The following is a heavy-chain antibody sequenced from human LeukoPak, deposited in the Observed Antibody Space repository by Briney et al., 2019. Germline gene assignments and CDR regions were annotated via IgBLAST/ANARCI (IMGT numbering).Heavy chain of an antibody. V-gene: IGHV4-59*08. Sequence: SETLSLTCTVSGYSISSGYYWSWIRQPPGKGLEWIGYISYSGSTNYNPSLKSRVTISVDTSKNQFSLKLNSVTAADTAVYYCARRGRHGDYFDYWGQGTLVTVSS. CDR1: GYSISSGYY. D-gene: IGHD4-17*01. J-gene: IGHJ4*02. CDR3: ARRGRHGDYFDY. CDR2: ISYSGST.